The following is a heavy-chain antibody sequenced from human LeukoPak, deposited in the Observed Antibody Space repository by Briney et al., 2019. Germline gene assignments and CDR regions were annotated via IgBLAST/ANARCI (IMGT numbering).Heavy chain of an antibody. D-gene: IGHD6-13*01. Sequence: ASMKVSCKASGYTFTAYYIHWVRQAPGQGLEWMGWINPASGGTSYAQKFQGRVTMTSDTSISTAYMELSRLRSDDTAVYYCARVDTSTWDSFDSWGQGTLITVSS. CDR3: ARVDTSTWDSFDS. CDR1: GYTFTAYY. V-gene: IGHV1-2*02. J-gene: IGHJ4*02. CDR2: INPASGGT.